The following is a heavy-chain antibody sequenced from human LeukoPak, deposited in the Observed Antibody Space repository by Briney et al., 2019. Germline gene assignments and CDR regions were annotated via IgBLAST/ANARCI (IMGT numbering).Heavy chain of an antibody. D-gene: IGHD6-13*01. V-gene: IGHV1-2*02. CDR3: ARVPNQYSSSWHFDY. CDR1: GYTFTGYY. J-gene: IGHJ4*02. CDR2: INPNSGGT. Sequence: ASVKVSCKASGYTFTGYYMHWVRQAPGQGLEWMGWINPNSGGTNYAQKFQGRVTMTRDTSISTVYMELSRLRSDDTAVYYCARVPNQYSSSWHFDYWGQGTLVTVSS.